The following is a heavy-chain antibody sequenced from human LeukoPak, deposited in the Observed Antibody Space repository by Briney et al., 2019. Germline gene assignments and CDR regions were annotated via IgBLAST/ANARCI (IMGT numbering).Heavy chain of an antibody. CDR3: ARARGDWNLFFET. J-gene: IGHJ5*02. Sequence: GGSLRLSCAASGFTVSSNYMGWVRQAPGQGLEWVSVLYIDDRTFYGGPVQGRFTVSRDNSKSTLFLEMNSLRPDDTAVYYCARARGDWNLFFETWGRGTLVTVSS. CDR1: GFTVSSNY. CDR2: LYIDDRT. D-gene: IGHD1-1*01. V-gene: IGHV3-66*02.